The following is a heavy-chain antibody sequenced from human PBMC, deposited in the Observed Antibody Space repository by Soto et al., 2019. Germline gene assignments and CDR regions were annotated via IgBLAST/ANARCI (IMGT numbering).Heavy chain of an antibody. CDR2: IIPIFGTA. D-gene: IGHD6-19*01. V-gene: IGHV1-69*13. CDR1: GGTFSSYA. Sequence: SVKVSCKASGGTFSSYAISWVRQAPGQGLEWMGGIIPIFGTANYAQKFQGRVTITADESTSTAYMELSSLRSEDTAVYYCARAGIAVAGTPSYYYYYGMDVWGQGXTVTVSS. CDR3: ARAGIAVAGTPSYYYYYGMDV. J-gene: IGHJ6*02.